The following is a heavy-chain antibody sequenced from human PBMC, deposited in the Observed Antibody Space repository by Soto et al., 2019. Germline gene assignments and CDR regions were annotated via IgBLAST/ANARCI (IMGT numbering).Heavy chain of an antibody. CDR1: GFTFSSHW. Sequence: EVQLVESGGGLVQPGGSLRLSCAASGFTFSSHWMGWVRQAPGKGLEWVANIEQDGSDKYYVDSVKGRFTISRDNAKNSLYLQMNNLRAEDAAVYYCASSAHSSIFDYWGQGTLAIVSS. CDR3: ASSAHSSIFDY. CDR2: IEQDGSDK. J-gene: IGHJ4*02. V-gene: IGHV3-7*01. D-gene: IGHD6-19*01.